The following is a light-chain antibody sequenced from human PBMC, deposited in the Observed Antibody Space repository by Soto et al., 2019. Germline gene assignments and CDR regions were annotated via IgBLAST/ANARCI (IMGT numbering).Light chain of an antibody. Sequence: DILMTQSHLSLPVTPGEPASTSCRSSQSLLHSNGYNYLDWYLQKPGQSPQLLIYLGSNRASGVPDRFSGSGSGTDFTLKISRVEAEDVGVYYCMQALQTPITFGQGTRLEIK. CDR1: QSLLHSNGYNY. J-gene: IGKJ5*01. CDR2: LGS. CDR3: MQALQTPIT. V-gene: IGKV2-28*01.